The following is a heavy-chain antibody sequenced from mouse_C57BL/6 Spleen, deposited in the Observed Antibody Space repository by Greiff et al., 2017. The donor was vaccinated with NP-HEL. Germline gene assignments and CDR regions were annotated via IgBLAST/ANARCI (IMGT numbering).Heavy chain of an antibody. CDR2: IYPGDGDT. J-gene: IGHJ2*01. CDR3: ARRDSNFYFDY. Sequence: QVQLKQSGAELVKPGASVKISCKASGYAFSSYWMNWVKQRPGKGLEWIGQIYPGDGDTNYNGKFKGKATLTADKSSSTAYMQLSSLTSEDSAVYFCARRDSNFYFDYWGQCTTLTVSS. CDR1: GYAFSSYW. D-gene: IGHD2-5*01. V-gene: IGHV1-80*01.